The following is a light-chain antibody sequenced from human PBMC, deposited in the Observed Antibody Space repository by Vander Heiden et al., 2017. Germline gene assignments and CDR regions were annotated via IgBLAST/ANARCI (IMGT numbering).Light chain of an antibody. CDR2: KAS. CDR3: QQDDSFSVT. Sequence: EIQMTKSPSTLSASVGDRVTITCRASQGISSWLAWYQQKPGKAPKLLIYKASSLESGVPSRFSGSGSGTEFTLTISSLQPDDFATYYCQQDDSFSVTFGQGTKVEIK. J-gene: IGKJ1*01. CDR1: QGISSW. V-gene: IGKV1-5*03.